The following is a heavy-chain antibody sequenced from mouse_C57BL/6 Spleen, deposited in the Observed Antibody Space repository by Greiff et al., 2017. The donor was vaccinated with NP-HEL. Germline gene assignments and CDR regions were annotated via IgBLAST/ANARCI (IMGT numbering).Heavy chain of an antibody. CDR2: IWSGGST. D-gene: IGHD1-1*01. J-gene: IGHJ4*01. CDR1: GFSLTSYG. V-gene: IGHV2-2*01. Sequence: QVQLKESGPGLVQPSQSLSITCTVSGFSLTSYGVHWVRQSPGKGLEWLGVIWSGGSTDYNAAFISRLSISKDNSKSQVFFKMNSLQADDTAIYYCARMTVNAMDYWGQGTSVTVSS. CDR3: ARMTVNAMDY.